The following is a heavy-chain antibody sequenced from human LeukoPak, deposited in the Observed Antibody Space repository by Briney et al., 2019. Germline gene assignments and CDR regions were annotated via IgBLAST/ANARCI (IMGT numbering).Heavy chain of an antibody. J-gene: IGHJ4*02. V-gene: IGHV1-2*02. CDR2: INPNSGGT. D-gene: IGHD6-13*01. CDR1: GYTFTGYY. CDR3: ARVFGSSSWYGN. Sequence: AASVKVSCKASGYTFTGYYMHWVRQAPGQGLEWMGWINPNSGGTNFAQNFQGRGTMTRDTSISTAYMELSSLKSDDTAVYYCARVFGSSSWYGNWGQGTLVTVSS.